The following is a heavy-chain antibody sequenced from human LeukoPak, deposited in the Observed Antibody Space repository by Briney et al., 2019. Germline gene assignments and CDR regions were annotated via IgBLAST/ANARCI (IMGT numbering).Heavy chain of an antibody. D-gene: IGHD6-13*01. CDR3: ARARIAAAGTCDYFDY. CDR1: GGSISSGGYY. CDR2: IYYSGGT. J-gene: IGHJ4*02. Sequence: SETLSLTCTVSGGSISSGGYYWSWIRQHPGKGLEWIGYIYYSGGTYYNPSLKSRVTISVDTSKNQFSLKLSSVTAADTAVYYCARARIAAAGTCDYFDYWGQGTLVTVSS. V-gene: IGHV4-31*03.